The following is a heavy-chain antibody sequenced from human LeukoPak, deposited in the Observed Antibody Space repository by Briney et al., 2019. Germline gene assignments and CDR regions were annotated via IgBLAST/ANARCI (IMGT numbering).Heavy chain of an antibody. Sequence: PGGSLRLSCAASGFIFSSFGMHWVRPAPGKGLERGAFIQDDESNKFYADSVKGRFTISRDNSKNTLFLQMNSLRPEDTALYYCAKQMVERPHYYYMDVWGKGTTVTVS. CDR2: IQDDESNK. CDR1: GFIFSSFG. V-gene: IGHV3-30*02. D-gene: IGHD2-15*01. CDR3: AKQMVERPHYYYMDV. J-gene: IGHJ6*03.